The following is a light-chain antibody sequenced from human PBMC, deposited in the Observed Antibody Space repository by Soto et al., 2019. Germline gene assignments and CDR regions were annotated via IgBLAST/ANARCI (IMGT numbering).Light chain of an antibody. V-gene: IGKV3-11*01. Sequence: EIVLTQSQATLSLSPGERATLSCRASQSVSNYLAWYQQNPGQAPRLLIYDASNRATGIPARFSGSGSGTDFSLTISSLEPEDFAVYYCQQRSNWSTFGQGTRLEIK. J-gene: IGKJ5*01. CDR3: QQRSNWST. CDR1: QSVSNY. CDR2: DAS.